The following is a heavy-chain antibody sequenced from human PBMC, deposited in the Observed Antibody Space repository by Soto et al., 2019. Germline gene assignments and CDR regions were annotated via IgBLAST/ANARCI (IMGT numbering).Heavy chain of an antibody. CDR3: ARDIDRVGIFSSLDY. V-gene: IGHV3-33*01. Sequence: QVQLVESGGGVVQPGRSLRLSCAASGFTFSSYGMHWVRQAPGKGLEWVAVIWYDGSNKYYADSVKGRFTISRDNSKNTLYLQMNSLRAEDTAVYYCARDIDRVGIFSSLDYWGQGTLVTVSS. J-gene: IGHJ4*02. D-gene: IGHD6-13*01. CDR1: GFTFSSYG. CDR2: IWYDGSNK.